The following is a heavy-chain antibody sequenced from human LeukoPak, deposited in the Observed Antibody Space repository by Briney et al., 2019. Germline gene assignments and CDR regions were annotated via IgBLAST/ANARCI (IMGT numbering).Heavy chain of an antibody. D-gene: IGHD3-10*01. Sequence: PSETLSLTCTVSDGSISSYYWSWIRQPPGKGLEWIGYIYYSGSTNYNPSLKSRVTISVDTSKNQFSLKLSSVTAADTAVYYCARDPMFFGELSWYFDLWGRGTLVTVSS. CDR2: IYYSGST. J-gene: IGHJ2*01. CDR3: ARDPMFFGELSWYFDL. V-gene: IGHV4-59*01. CDR1: DGSISSYY.